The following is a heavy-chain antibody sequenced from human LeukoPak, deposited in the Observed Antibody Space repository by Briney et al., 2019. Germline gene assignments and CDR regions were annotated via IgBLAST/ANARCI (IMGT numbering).Heavy chain of an antibody. V-gene: IGHV4-59*01. Sequence: ASETLSLTCTVSGDSISPYYWNWIRQPPGKGLEWIGYIYYSGSTNYNPSLKSRVTISVDTSKNQFSLKLSSVTAADTAVYYCAREGYSSGWYRREAFDIWGQGTMVTVSS. CDR1: GDSISPYY. CDR2: IYYSGST. D-gene: IGHD6-19*01. CDR3: AREGYSSGWYRREAFDI. J-gene: IGHJ3*02.